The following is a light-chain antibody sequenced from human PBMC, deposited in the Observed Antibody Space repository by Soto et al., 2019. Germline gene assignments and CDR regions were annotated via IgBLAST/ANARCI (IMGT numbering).Light chain of an antibody. CDR1: SGSIASNY. CDR3: QSYPSGNVV. Sequence: LTQPHSVSESPGKTVTISCTRSSGSIASNYVQWYQQRPGSAPTPVIYEDNERPSGVPDRFSGSIDSSSNSASLTISGLKTDDEADYYCQSYPSGNVVFGGGTKLTVL. V-gene: IGLV6-57*04. CDR2: EDN. J-gene: IGLJ2*01.